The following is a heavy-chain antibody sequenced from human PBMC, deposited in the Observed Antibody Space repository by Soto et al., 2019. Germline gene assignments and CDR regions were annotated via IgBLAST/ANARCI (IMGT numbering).Heavy chain of an antibody. V-gene: IGHV4-34*12. Sequence: QVQLQQWGARLLKPSETLSLTCAVYGGSSSGYYWSWIRQPPGKGLEWMGTLFHGGSTNYSPSLKRRVTISVDTSKNQSSLELRSVTAADTAVYYCARPHYHSNTCYYYFDYWDQGTLVTVSS. CDR1: GGSSSGYY. CDR3: ARPHYHSNTCYYYFDY. J-gene: IGHJ4*02. CDR2: LFHGGST. D-gene: IGHD3-22*01.